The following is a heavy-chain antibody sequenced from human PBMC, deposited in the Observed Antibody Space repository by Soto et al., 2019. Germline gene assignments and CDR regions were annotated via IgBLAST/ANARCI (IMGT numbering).Heavy chain of an antibody. D-gene: IGHD5-12*01. J-gene: IGHJ1*01. V-gene: IGHV3-23*01. Sequence: EVQLLESGGGLVQPGGSLRLSCAASGFTFSSYAMSWVRQAPGKGLEWVSAISGSGGSTYYADSVKGRFTISRDNSKNTLYLQINSLRAEDTAVYYCAKDTVLGAYVAEYFQHWGQGTLVTVSS. CDR1: GFTFSSYA. CDR2: ISGSGGST. CDR3: AKDTVLGAYVAEYFQH.